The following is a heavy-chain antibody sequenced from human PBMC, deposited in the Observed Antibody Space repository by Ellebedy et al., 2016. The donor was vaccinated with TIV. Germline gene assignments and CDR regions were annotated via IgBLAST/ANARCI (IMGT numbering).Heavy chain of an antibody. CDR2: ISYDGSNK. D-gene: IGHD2-8*01. J-gene: IGHJ5*02. V-gene: IGHV3-30*03. CDR1: GFTFSSYG. Sequence: PGGSLRLSCAASGFTFSSYGIHWVRQAPGRGLEWVAVISYDGSNKYYADSVKGRFTISRDNSKNTLYLQMNSLRAEDTAVYYCARGRSDIVLMVYAMGWFDPWGQGTLVTVSS. CDR3: ARGRSDIVLMVYAMGWFDP.